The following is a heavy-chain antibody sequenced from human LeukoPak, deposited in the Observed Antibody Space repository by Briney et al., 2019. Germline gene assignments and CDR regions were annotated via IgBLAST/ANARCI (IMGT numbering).Heavy chain of an antibody. Sequence: EASVKVSCKASGYTFTSYGISWVRQAPGQGLEWMGWISAYNGNTNYAQKLQGRVTMTTDTSTSTAYMELRSLRSDDTAVYYCARDPYYYDSSGSPLQLSRFDYWGQGTLVTVSS. CDR2: ISAYNGNT. CDR3: ARDPYYYDSSGSPLQLSRFDY. CDR1: GYTFTSYG. V-gene: IGHV1-18*01. D-gene: IGHD3-22*01. J-gene: IGHJ4*02.